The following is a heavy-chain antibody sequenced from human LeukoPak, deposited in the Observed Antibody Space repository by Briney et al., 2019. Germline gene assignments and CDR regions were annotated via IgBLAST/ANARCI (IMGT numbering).Heavy chain of an antibody. J-gene: IGHJ4*02. V-gene: IGHV4-39*01. CDR2: IYYSGST. Sequence: SETLSLTCTVSGGSISSSSYYWGWLRQPPGKGLEWIGSIYYSGSTYYNPSLKSRVTISVDTSKNQFSLKLSSVTAADTAVYYCARLGYSSTFDYWGQGTLVTVSS. CDR1: GGSISSSSYY. CDR3: ARLGYSSTFDY. D-gene: IGHD5-18*01.